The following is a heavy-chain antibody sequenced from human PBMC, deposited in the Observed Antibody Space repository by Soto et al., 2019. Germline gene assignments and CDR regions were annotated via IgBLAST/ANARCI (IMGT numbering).Heavy chain of an antibody. V-gene: IGHV4-39*07. CDR2: VYHNRDNT. D-gene: IGHD6-6*01. CDR1: GVSHHTRPSF. CDR3: AKQVPRGSSSSGWFDP. Sequence: PETLSLTCTGSGVSHHTRPSFWSCSLHPPRKGLQFIASVYHNRDNTYYTPSLRSRVTVPVDTSKNHFSLKLDSVAAADTAVYFCAKQVPRGSSSSGWFDPWGQGILVTVSA. J-gene: IGHJ5*02.